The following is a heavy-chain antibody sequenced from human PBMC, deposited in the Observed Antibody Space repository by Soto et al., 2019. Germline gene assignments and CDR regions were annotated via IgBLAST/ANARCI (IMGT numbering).Heavy chain of an antibody. CDR1: GFTFSDYY. Sequence: GGSLRLSCAASGFTFSDYYMSWIRQAPGKGLEWVSYISSSGSTIYYADSVKGRFTISRDNAKNSLYLQMNSLRAEDTAVYYCARGLPSLGYCSGGSCYVDWFDPWGQGTLVTVSS. J-gene: IGHJ5*02. V-gene: IGHV3-11*01. D-gene: IGHD2-15*01. CDR2: ISSSGSTI. CDR3: ARGLPSLGYCSGGSCYVDWFDP.